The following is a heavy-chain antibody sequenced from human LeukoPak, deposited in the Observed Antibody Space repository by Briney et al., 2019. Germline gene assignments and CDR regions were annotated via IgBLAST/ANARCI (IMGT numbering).Heavy chain of an antibody. CDR2: INPNSGGT. CDR3: ARATTADNWFDP. V-gene: IGHV1-2*02. Sequence: ASVKVSCKASRYTFTGYYIHWVRQAPGQGLEWMGWINPNSGGTSYAQKFQGRVTMTRDTSISAAYMELSRLRSDDTAVYYCARATTADNWFDPWGQGTLVTVSS. CDR1: RYTFTGYY. D-gene: IGHD4-11*01. J-gene: IGHJ5*02.